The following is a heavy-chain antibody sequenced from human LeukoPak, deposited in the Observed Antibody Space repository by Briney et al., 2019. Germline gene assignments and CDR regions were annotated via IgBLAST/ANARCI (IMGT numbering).Heavy chain of an antibody. CDR3: ARDDSGYDSKFDY. J-gene: IGHJ4*02. CDR1: GFTFGSYS. CDR2: ISSSSSSYI. Sequence: RTGGSLRLSCAASGFTFGSYSMNWVRQAPGKGLEWVSSISSSSSSYIYYADSVKGRFTISRDNAKNSLYLQMNSLRAEDTAVYYCARDDSGYDSKFDYWGQGTLVTVSS. V-gene: IGHV3-21*01. D-gene: IGHD5-12*01.